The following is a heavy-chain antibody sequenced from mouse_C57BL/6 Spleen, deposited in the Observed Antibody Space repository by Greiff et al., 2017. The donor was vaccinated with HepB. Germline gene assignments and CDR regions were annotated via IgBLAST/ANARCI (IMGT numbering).Heavy chain of an antibody. V-gene: IGHV5-2*01. Sequence: DVMLVESGGGLVQPGESLKLSCESNEYEFPSHDMSWVRKTPEKRLELVAAINSDGGSTYYPDTMERRFIISRDNTKKTLYLQMSSLRSEDTALYYCARHGNYDYDEGYFDVWGTGTTVTVSS. CDR2: INSDGGST. D-gene: IGHD2-4*01. CDR1: EYEFPSHD. CDR3: ARHGNYDYDEGYFDV. J-gene: IGHJ1*03.